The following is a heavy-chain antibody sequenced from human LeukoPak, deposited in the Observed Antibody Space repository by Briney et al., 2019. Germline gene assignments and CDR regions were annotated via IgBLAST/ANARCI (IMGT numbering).Heavy chain of an antibody. CDR2: INHSGST. Sequence: PSETLSLTCAVYGGSFSGYYWSRIRQPPGKGLEWIGEINHSGSTNYNPSLKSRVTISVDTSKNQFSLKLSSVTAADTAVYYCARIFQRTLLGSGRLYRDYWGQGTLVTVSS. J-gene: IGHJ4*02. V-gene: IGHV4-34*01. CDR1: GGSFSGYY. D-gene: IGHD3-10*02. CDR3: ARIFQRTLLGSGRLYRDY.